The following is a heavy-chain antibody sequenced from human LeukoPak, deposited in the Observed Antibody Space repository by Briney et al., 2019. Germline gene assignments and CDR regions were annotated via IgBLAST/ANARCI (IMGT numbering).Heavy chain of an antibody. D-gene: IGHD1-26*01. V-gene: IGHV3-74*01. CDR1: GFTFSSYC. J-gene: IGHJ4*02. CDR3: AKSYSGSYYSVGGPDY. CDR2: INSDGSST. Sequence: PGGSLRLSCAASGFTFSSYCMHWVRQAPGKGLVWVSRINSDGSSTNYADSVKGRFTISRDNSKNTLYLQMNSLRAEDTAVYYCAKSYSGSYYSVGGPDYWGQGTLVTVYS.